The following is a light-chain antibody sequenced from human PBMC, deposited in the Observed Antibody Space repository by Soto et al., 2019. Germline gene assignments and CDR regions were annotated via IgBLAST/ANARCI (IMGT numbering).Light chain of an antibody. CDR3: QQYGSSRWT. Sequence: EIVLTQSPGTLSLSPGERATLSCRASQSVSSSYLAWYQQKPGQAPRLLIYGASSRATGIPDRFSGSGSGTDCTLSISRVEPEDFAVYYCQQYGSSRWTFGQGTKVEI. V-gene: IGKV3-20*01. J-gene: IGKJ1*01. CDR2: GAS. CDR1: QSVSSSY.